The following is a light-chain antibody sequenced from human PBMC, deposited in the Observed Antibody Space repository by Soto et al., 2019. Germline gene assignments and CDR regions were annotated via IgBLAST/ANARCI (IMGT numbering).Light chain of an antibody. CDR1: SSNIGAGFD. V-gene: IGLV1-40*01. CDR2: GNN. Sequence: QSVLTQPPSVSGAPGQRVTIPCTGTSSNIGAGFDVHWYQHLPGTAPKLLIYGNNHRPSGVPDRFSGSKSGTSASLAITGLRAEDEADYSCQPFDPTLGLSVLGGGPHLPV. CDR3: QPFDPTLGLSV. J-gene: IGLJ2*01.